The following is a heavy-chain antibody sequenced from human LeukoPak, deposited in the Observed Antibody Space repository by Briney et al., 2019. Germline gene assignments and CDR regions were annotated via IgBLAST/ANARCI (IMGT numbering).Heavy chain of an antibody. D-gene: IGHD3-3*01. V-gene: IGHV1-18*01. J-gene: IGHJ5*02. CDR1: GYTFTSYG. Sequence: GASVKVSCKASGYTFTSYGISWVRQAPGQGLEWMGWISAYNGNTNYAQKLQGSVTMTTDTSTSTAYMELRSLRSDDTAVYYCARVFITIFGPNWFDHWGQGTLVTVSS. CDR2: ISAYNGNT. CDR3: ARVFITIFGPNWFDH.